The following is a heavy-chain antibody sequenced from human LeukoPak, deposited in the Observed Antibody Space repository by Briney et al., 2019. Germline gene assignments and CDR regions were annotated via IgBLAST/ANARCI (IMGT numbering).Heavy chain of an antibody. CDR2: IGNSGGST. CDR1: GFTFSSYA. D-gene: IGHD3-10*01. V-gene: IGHV3-23*01. J-gene: IGHJ3*02. Sequence: GGSLRLSCAASGFTFSSYAMSWLRQAPGKGLEWVSTIGNSGGSTYYADSVKGRFTIARDDSENTLFLQMNSLRAEDTAVYYCARDLITMVRGVIHGAFDIWGQGTMVTVSS. CDR3: ARDLITMVRGVIHGAFDI.